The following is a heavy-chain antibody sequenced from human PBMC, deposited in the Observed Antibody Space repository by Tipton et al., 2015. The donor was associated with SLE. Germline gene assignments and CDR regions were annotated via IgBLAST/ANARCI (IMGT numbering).Heavy chain of an antibody. D-gene: IGHD4-17*01. V-gene: IGHV4-39*07. Sequence: TLSLTCTVSGGSISSSSYYWGWIRQRPGKGLEWIGDIYYSGSPYYNPSLKSRVTISVDTSKNQFSLKLSSVTAADTAVYYCASPHGDSDFDLWGRGTLVTVSS. CDR1: GGSISSSSYY. J-gene: IGHJ2*01. CDR3: ASPHGDSDFDL. CDR2: IYYSGSP.